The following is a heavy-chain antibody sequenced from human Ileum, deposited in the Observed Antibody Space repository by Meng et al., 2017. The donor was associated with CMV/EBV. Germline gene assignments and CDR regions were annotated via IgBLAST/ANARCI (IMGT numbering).Heavy chain of an antibody. J-gene: IGHJ5*02. CDR1: GFTFNIYA. CDR3: ARNFRPQSIAVPDWFDP. D-gene: IGHD6-19*01. CDR2: ISANGGST. Sequence: GASLKISCAASGFTFNIYAMTWVRQAPGKGLEWVSTISANGGSTYYADSVEGRFTISRDNSDNTLYLQMNNLRVEDAAVYYCARNFRPQSIAVPDWFDPRGQGAVVTVSS. V-gene: IGHV3-23*01.